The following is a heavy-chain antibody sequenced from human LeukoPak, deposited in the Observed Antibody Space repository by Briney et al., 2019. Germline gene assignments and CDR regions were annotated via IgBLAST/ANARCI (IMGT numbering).Heavy chain of an antibody. J-gene: IGHJ4*02. V-gene: IGHV3-7*01. Sequence: PPGGSLRLSCAASGFAFSSYWASWVRQPPGKGLEWVANTDQDGSSQNYVDSVRGRFTISRDNAKNSVYLQMNSLRAEDTAVYYCARSLWPEDYWGPGILVTVSS. CDR2: TDQDGSSQ. CDR1: GFAFSSYW. CDR3: ARSLWPEDY. D-gene: IGHD3-10*01.